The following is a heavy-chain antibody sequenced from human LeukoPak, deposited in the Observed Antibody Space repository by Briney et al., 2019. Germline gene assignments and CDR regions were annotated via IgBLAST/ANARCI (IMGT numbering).Heavy chain of an antibody. CDR3: ARDFPNYYDSSGYYRDYYYGMDV. V-gene: IGHV4-34*01. J-gene: IGHJ6*02. CDR2: INHSGST. Sequence: SETLSLTCAVYGGSFSGYYWSWIRQPPGKGLEWIGEINHSGSTNYNPSLKSRVTISVDTSKNQFSLKLSSVTAADTAVYYCARDFPNYYDSSGYYRDYYYGMDVWGQGTTVTVSS. D-gene: IGHD3-22*01. CDR1: GGSFSGYY.